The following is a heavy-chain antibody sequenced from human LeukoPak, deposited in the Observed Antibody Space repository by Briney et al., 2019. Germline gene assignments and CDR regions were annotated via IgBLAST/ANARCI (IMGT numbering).Heavy chain of an antibody. J-gene: IGHJ4*02. CDR3: ARHGYDFWSGYPHYFDY. V-gene: IGHV4-39*01. CDR1: GGSISSSSYY. D-gene: IGHD3-3*01. Sequence: SETLSLTCTVSGGSISSSSYYWVWIRLPPGKGLEWVGSINYSGSTYYNPSLKGPVTISVDTSKNQFSLKFMSVTAADTAVYYCARHGYDFWSGYPHYFDYWGQGTLVTVSS. CDR2: INYSGST.